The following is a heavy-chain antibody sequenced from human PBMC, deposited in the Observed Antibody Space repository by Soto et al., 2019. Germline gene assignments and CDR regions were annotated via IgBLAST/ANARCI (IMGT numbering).Heavy chain of an antibody. D-gene: IGHD3-9*01. V-gene: IGHV3-73*01. CDR1: GFTFSGSA. Sequence: GGSLRLSCAASGFTFSGSAMHWVRQASGKGLEWVGRIRSKANSYATAYAASVKGRFTISRDDSKNTAYLQMNSLKTEDTAVYYCTRHEYDILTGYYGNWFDPWGQGTLVTVSS. CDR2: IRSKANSYAT. CDR3: TRHEYDILTGYYGNWFDP. J-gene: IGHJ5*02.